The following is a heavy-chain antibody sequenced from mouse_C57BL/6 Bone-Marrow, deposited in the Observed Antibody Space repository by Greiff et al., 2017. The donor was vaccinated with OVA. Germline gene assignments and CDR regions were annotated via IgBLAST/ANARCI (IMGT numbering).Heavy chain of an antibody. Sequence: EVKLVESGGGLVQPGGSLSLSCAASGFTFTDYYMSWVRQPPGQALEWLGFIRNKANGYTTEYSASVKGRFTISRDNSQSILYLQMNALRAEDSATYYCARSRSYYRAWFAYWGQGTLVTVSA. D-gene: IGHD2-12*01. CDR1: GFTFTDYY. CDR2: IRNKANGYTT. CDR3: ARSRSYYRAWFAY. V-gene: IGHV7-3*01. J-gene: IGHJ3*01.